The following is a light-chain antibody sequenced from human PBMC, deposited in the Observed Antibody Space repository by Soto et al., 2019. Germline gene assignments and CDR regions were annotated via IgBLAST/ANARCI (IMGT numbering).Light chain of an antibody. CDR2: GAS. V-gene: IGKV3-15*01. J-gene: IGKJ1*01. CDR1: QSVSSN. CDR3: QQYNNWLWT. Sequence: EIVMTQSPATLSVSPGERATLSCRASQSVSSNLAWYQQKPGQAPRLLIYGASTRATGIPATFSGSGSGTEFTLTISSLQAEDFAVYYCQQYNNWLWTFGQGTKLEI.